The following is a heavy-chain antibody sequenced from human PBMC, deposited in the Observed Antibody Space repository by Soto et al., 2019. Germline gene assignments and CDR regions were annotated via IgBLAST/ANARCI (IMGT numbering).Heavy chain of an antibody. V-gene: IGHV3-30-3*01. CDR2: ISYDGSNK. CDR3: ARARTRVRGVIIWFDP. CDR1: GFTFSSYA. Sequence: QVQLVESGGGVVQPGRSLRLSCAASGFTFSSYAMHWVRQAPGKGLEWVAVISYDGSNKYYADSVKGRFTLSRDNSKNTLYLPRNSLRAGDPAVYYCARARTRVRGVIIWFDPWGQGTLVTVSS. J-gene: IGHJ5*02. D-gene: IGHD3-10*01.